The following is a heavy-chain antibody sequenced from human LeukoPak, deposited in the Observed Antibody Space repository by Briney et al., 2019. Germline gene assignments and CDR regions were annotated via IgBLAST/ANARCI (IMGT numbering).Heavy chain of an antibody. V-gene: IGHV4-34*01. Sequence: KPSETLSLTCAVYGGSFSGYYWSWIRQPPGKGLEGIGGINHSGSTNCNPSLKSRVTISVDTSKNQFSLKLSSVTAADTAVYYCARASFRRGYCSGGSCLWAFDIWGQGTMVTVSS. D-gene: IGHD2-15*01. CDR1: GGSFSGYY. J-gene: IGHJ3*02. CDR2: INHSGST. CDR3: ARASFRRGYCSGGSCLWAFDI.